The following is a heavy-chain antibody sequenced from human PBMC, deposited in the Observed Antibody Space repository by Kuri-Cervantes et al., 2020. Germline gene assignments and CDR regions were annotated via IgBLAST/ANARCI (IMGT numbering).Heavy chain of an antibody. J-gene: IGHJ4*02. CDR3: ARTPLYSSGWLDY. CDR2: INSDGSST. V-gene: IGHV3-74*01. Sequence: GGSLRLSCAASGFTFSSYWMHWVRQAPGRGLVWVSRINSDGSSTSYADSVKGRFTISRDNAKNTLYLQMNSLRAEDTAVYYCARTPLYSSGWLDYWGQGTLVTVSS. CDR1: GFTFSSYW. D-gene: IGHD6-19*01.